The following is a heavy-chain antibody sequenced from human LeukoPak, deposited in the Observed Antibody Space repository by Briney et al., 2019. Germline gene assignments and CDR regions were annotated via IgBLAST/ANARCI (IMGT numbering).Heavy chain of an antibody. V-gene: IGHV3-23*01. Sequence: QPGGSLRLSCAASGFTFSSYAMSWVRQAPGKGLEWVSAISGSGGSTYYADSVKGRFTISRDNSKNTLYLQMNSLRAEDTAVYYCAREFSYLGSYHDAFDIWGQGTMVTVSS. J-gene: IGHJ3*02. CDR2: ISGSGGST. D-gene: IGHD1-26*01. CDR1: GFTFSSYA. CDR3: AREFSYLGSYHDAFDI.